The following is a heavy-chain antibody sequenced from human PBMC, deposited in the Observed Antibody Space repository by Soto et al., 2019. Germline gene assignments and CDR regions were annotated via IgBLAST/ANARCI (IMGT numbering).Heavy chain of an antibody. J-gene: IGHJ2*01. D-gene: IGHD2-8*01. CDR1: GDYVTSHY. Sequence: QVQLQESGPGLVKPSETLSLTCTVSGDYVTSHYWSWLRQPPGKGLEWIGYVYHSEKTDSSPSLKSRVTISMDASKNQISLCPSAVTAADTAVYYCARPRGVAPAVWYFDLWGRGTLVTVSS. V-gene: IGHV4-59*08. CDR2: VYHSEKT. CDR3: ARPRGVAPAVWYFDL.